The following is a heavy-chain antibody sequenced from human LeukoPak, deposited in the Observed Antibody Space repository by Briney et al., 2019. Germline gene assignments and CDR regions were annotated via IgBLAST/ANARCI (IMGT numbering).Heavy chain of an antibody. V-gene: IGHV3-21*01. CDR1: GFTFSSYS. D-gene: IGHD6-13*01. CDR2: ISSSSSYI. J-gene: IGHJ5*02. CDR3: AREQAAAGRWFDP. Sequence: GGSLRLSCAASGFTFSSYSMNWVRQAPGKGLEWVSSISSSSSYIYCADSVKGRFTISRDNAKNSLYLQMNSLRAEDTAVYYCAREQAAAGRWFDPWGQGTLVTVSS.